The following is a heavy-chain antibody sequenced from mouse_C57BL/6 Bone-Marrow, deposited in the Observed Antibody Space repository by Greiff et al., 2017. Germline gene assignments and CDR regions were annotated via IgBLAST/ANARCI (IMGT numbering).Heavy chain of an antibody. Sequence: QVQLQQPGAELVKPGASVKLSCKASGYTFTSYWTHWVKQRPRQGLEWIGMIHPNSGSTTYHEKFKSKATLTGDKSSSTAYMQLSSLTSEDSAVYYCAREGWLLPPFAYWGQGTLVTVSA. CDR1: GYTFTSYW. D-gene: IGHD2-3*01. CDR3: AREGWLLPPFAY. CDR2: IHPNSGST. J-gene: IGHJ3*01. V-gene: IGHV1-64*01.